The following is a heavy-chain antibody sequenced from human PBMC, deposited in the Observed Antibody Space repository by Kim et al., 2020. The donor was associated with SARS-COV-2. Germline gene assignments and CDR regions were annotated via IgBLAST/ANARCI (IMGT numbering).Heavy chain of an antibody. D-gene: IGHD3-10*01. CDR3: AKDKNYYGSGDANWFDP. Sequence: VKGRFTISRDNSKNSLYLQMNSLRTEDTALYYCAKDKNYYGSGDANWFDPWGQGTLVTVSS. V-gene: IGHV3-43*01. J-gene: IGHJ5*02.